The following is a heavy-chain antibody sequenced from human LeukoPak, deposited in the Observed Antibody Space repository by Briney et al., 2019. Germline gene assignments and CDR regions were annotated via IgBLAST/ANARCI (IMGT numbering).Heavy chain of an antibody. CDR2: ISYDGSNK. CDR1: GFTFSSYA. V-gene: IGHV3-30-3*01. CDR3: ASGYYYGSGDFYYGTDV. Sequence: GGSLRLSCAASGFTFSSYAMHWVRQAPGKGLEWVAVISYDGSNKYYADSVKGRFTISRDNSKNTLYLQMNSLRAEDTAVYYCASGYYYGSGDFYYGTDVWGQGTTVTVSS. J-gene: IGHJ6*02. D-gene: IGHD3-10*01.